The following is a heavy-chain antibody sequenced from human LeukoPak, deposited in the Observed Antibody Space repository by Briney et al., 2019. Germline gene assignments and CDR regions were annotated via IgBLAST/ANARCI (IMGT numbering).Heavy chain of an antibody. CDR3: ARGPGSATKEAFDI. V-gene: IGHV4-61*02. CDR1: SGSISSPPYY. J-gene: IGHJ3*02. Sequence: SQTLSLTCTVSSGSISSPPYYRSWIRQPAGKEVEWIGRIYSSGIFDYNPSLKSRVTLSIDTSKNSFSLRLSSVTATDTAVYYCARGPGSATKEAFDIWGQGTMVTVSS. CDR2: IYSSGIF. D-gene: IGHD2-8*01.